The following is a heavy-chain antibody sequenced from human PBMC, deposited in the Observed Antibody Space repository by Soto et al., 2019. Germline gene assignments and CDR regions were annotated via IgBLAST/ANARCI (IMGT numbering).Heavy chain of an antibody. CDR3: ARDPSYYYDSSGYYYPYYFDY. CDR2: IIPIFGTA. Sequence: QVQLVQSGAEVKKPGSSVKVSCKASGGTFSSYAISWVRQAPGQGLEWMGGIIPIFGTANYAQKFQGRVTIAADEFTSTAYMELSSLRSEDTAVYYCARDPSYYYDSSGYYYPYYFDYWGQGTLVTVSS. CDR1: GGTFSSYA. J-gene: IGHJ4*02. V-gene: IGHV1-69*01. D-gene: IGHD3-22*01.